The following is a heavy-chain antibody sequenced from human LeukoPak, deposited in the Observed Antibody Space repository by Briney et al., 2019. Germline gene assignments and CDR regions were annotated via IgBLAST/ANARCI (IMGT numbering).Heavy chain of an antibody. CDR2: ISGSGGST. CDR1: GFTFSSYA. CDR3: AKDHHTYSSNWLWGGS. J-gene: IGHJ5*02. V-gene: IGHV3-23*01. Sequence: QPGGSLRLSCAASGFTFSSYAMSWVRQAPGKGLEWVSGISGSGGSTHYADTVKGRFTISRDNSKNTLFLQMNSLRAEDTALYYCAKDHHTYSSNWLWGGSWGQGALVTVSS. D-gene: IGHD2-21*01.